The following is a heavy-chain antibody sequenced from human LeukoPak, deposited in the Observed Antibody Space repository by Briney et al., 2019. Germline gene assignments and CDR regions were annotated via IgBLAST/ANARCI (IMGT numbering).Heavy chain of an antibody. CDR3: ARDLGYSSGWSGFDP. J-gene: IGHJ5*02. CDR2: IYSAGST. D-gene: IGHD6-19*01. V-gene: IGHV3-66*01. CDR1: ELSVTDNY. Sequence: GGSLTLSCAASELSVTDNYMSWVRQAPGKGLEWVSVIYSAGSTYYADSVKDRFTISRDSSKNTVYLQMNSLRAEDTAVYYYARDLGYSSGWSGFDPWGQGTLVTVSS.